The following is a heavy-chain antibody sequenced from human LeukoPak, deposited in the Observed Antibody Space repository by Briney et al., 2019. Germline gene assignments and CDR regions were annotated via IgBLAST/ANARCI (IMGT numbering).Heavy chain of an antibody. V-gene: IGHV4-30-4*01. CDR1: GGSISSGDYY. D-gene: IGHD3-10*01. J-gene: IGHJ4*02. Sequence: PSQTLSLTCTVSGGSISSGDYYWSWIRQPPGKGLEWIGYIYYSGSTYYNPSLKSRVTISVDTSKNQISLKLSSVTAADTAVYYCASALPLDYYGSGSPTFDYWGQGTLVTVSS. CDR3: ASALPLDYYGSGSPTFDY. CDR2: IYYSGST.